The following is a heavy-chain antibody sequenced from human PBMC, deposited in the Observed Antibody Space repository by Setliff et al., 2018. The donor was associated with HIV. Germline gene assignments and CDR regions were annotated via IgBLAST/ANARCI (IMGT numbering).Heavy chain of an antibody. J-gene: IGHJ5*02. CDR3: ASGEDSGTYGEPYGS. CDR2: IYYTSETI. CDR1: GGSISGYY. V-gene: IGHV4-4*07. Sequence: PSETLSLTCTVSGGSISGYYWSWIRQPAGKGLEWIGRIYYTSETINYNPSLKSRVFISVDLSINQFSLKLHSVTAADTAVYYCASGEDSGTYGEPYGSWGQGALVTVSS. D-gene: IGHD1-26*01.